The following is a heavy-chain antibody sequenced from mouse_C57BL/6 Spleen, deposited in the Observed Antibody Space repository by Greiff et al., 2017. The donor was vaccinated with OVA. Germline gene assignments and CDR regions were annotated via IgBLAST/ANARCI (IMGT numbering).Heavy chain of an antibody. CDR1: GFNIKDYY. CDR2: IDPEDGET. Sequence: VHVKQSGAELVKPGASVKLSCTASGFNIKDYYMHWVKQRTEQGLEWIGRIDPEDGETKYAPKFQGKATITADTSSNPAYLQLSSLTAADTAVYYCAGEGGGNYGGYFDVWGTGTTVTVSS. D-gene: IGHD2-1*01. V-gene: IGHV14-2*01. J-gene: IGHJ1*03. CDR3: AGEGGGNYGGYFDV.